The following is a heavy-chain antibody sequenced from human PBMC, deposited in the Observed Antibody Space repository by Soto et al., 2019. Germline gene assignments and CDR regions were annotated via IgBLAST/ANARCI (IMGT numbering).Heavy chain of an antibody. CDR3: VRCYGSVGSCYTCWHFDL. D-gene: IGHD2-15*01. V-gene: IGHV1-18*01. Sequence: QVQLVQSGAEVKEPGASVKLSCQASGYTFMNYAISWVRQAPGQGLEWMGWISPSTGDTDQAQNFQGRVTMTLDTSTNTANLELRTLRSDDSAVYYCVRCYGSVGSCYTCWHFDLWGRGTLVTVSS. CDR1: GYTFMNYA. J-gene: IGHJ2*01. CDR2: ISPSTGDT.